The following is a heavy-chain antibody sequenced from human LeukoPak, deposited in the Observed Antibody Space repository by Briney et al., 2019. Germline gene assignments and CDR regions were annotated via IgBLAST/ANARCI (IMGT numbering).Heavy chain of an antibody. CDR3: ARGVLIAAAGYYYYYYMDV. V-gene: IGHV4-4*07. CDR2: IYTSGST. Sequence: SETLSLTCTVSGGSISSYYWSWIRQPAGKGLEWIGRIYTSGSTNYNPSLKSRVTMSVDTSKNQFSLKLSSVTAADTAVYYCARGVLIAAAGYYYYYYMDVWGKGTTVTISS. CDR1: GGSISSYY. D-gene: IGHD6-13*01. J-gene: IGHJ6*03.